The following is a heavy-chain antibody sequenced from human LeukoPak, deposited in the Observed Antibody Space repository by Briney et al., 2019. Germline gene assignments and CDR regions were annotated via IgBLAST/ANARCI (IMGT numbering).Heavy chain of an antibody. CDR2: ISWNSGSI. CDR1: GFTFDDYA. CDR3: ARDGGSSWYFDY. Sequence: PGRSLRLSCAASGFTFDDYAMHWVRQAPGKGLEWVSGISWNSGSIGYADSVRGRFTISRDNAKNSLHLQMNSLRAEDTAVYYCARDGGSSWYFDYWGQGTLATVSS. V-gene: IGHV3-9*01. D-gene: IGHD6-13*01. J-gene: IGHJ4*02.